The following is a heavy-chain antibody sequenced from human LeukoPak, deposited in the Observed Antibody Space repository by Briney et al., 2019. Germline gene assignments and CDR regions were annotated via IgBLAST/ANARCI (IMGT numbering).Heavy chain of an antibody. D-gene: IGHD6-19*01. J-gene: IGHJ4*02. CDR3: AKEKGYSSGPSY. CDR1: GFSFSSYA. CDR2: ISGSGGST. Sequence: GGSLRLSCAASGFSFSSYAMTWVRQAPGKGLEWVSAISGSGGSTYYADSVKGRFTISRDNSKNTLYLQMNSLRAEDTAVYYCAKEKGYSSGPSYWGQGTLVTVSS. V-gene: IGHV3-23*01.